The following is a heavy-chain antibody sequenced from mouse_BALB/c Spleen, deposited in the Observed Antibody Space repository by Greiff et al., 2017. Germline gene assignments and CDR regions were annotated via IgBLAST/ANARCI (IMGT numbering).Heavy chain of an antibody. CDR1: GYSITSDYA. D-gene: IGHD2-4*01. CDR3: ARSDYDASYWYFDV. J-gene: IGHJ1*01. CDR2: ISYSGST. Sequence: DVQLQESGPGLVKPSQSLSLTCTVTGYSITSDYAWNWIRQFPGNKLEWMGYISYSGSTSYNPSLKSRISITRDTSKNQFFLQLNSVTTEDTATYYCARSDYDASYWYFDVWGAGTTVTVSS. V-gene: IGHV3-2*02.